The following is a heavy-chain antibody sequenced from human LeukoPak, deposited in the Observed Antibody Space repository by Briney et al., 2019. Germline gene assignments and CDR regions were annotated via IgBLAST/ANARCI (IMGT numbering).Heavy chain of an antibody. CDR1: GFTLSNAW. CDR2: IKTKGDGGTT. J-gene: IGHJ5*02. V-gene: IGHV3-15*01. Sequence: PGGSLRLSCTVSGFTLSNAWMTWVRQAPGKGLEWIGRIKTKGDGGTTDYAAPVKDRFSISRDDSRNTLYLQMNSLTIGDTGVYYCTTGNPWGQGTLVTVSS. CDR3: TTGNP.